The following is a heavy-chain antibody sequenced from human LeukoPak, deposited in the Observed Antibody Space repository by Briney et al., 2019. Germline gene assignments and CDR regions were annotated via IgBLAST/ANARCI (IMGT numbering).Heavy chain of an antibody. J-gene: IGHJ4*02. CDR3: ATDLGAAGVNHY. CDR1: GFTLSSYA. Sequence: GGSLRLSCAASGFTLSSYAMHWVRQAPGKGLEYVSAISSNGHSTYYANSVKGRFTFSRDNSKNTLYLQMGSLRAEDTAVYYCATDLGAAGVNHYWGQGTLVTVSS. D-gene: IGHD6-13*01. CDR2: ISSNGHST. V-gene: IGHV3-64*01.